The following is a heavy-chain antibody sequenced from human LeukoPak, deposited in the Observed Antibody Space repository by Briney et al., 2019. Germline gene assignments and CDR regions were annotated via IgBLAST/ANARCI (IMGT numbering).Heavy chain of an antibody. V-gene: IGHV5-51*01. CDR2: IYPGDSDT. CDR3: ARILVAGGGYYYGMDV. D-gene: IGHD6-6*01. J-gene: IGHJ6*02. CDR1: GYSFTSYW. Sequence: GESLKISCKGSGYSFTSYWIGWVRQMPGKGLEWMGIIYPGDSDTRYSPSFQGQVTISADKSISTAYLQWSSLKASDTAMYYCARILVAGGGYYYGMDVWGQGTTVTVSS.